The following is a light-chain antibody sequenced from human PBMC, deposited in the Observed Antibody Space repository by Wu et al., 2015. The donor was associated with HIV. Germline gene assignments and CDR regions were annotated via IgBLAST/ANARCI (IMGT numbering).Light chain of an antibody. CDR3: QKYNTAPWT. CDR2: AAS. Sequence: DIQMTQSPSSLSASVGDRVTITCRASQAIGDYLAWYQVKPGKAPKPLIFAASTLQSGVPSRFSGSGSGTDFTLTISSLQPEDVATYYCQKYNTAPWTFGQGTKVEMK. J-gene: IGKJ1*01. CDR1: QAIGDY. V-gene: IGKV1-27*01.